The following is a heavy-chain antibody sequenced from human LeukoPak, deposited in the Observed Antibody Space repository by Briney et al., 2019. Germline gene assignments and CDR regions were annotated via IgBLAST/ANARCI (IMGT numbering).Heavy chain of an antibody. J-gene: IGHJ3*02. Sequence: PETLSLTCAVYGGSFSGYYWSWVRHPPGEGLGWSGEINHSGSTNNNTALKSRCTTTVDTPKKQCSLKLRALSVADTAVYYCAREVQLWYLAGAFDIWGQGTMVTVSS. CDR1: GGSFSGYY. CDR2: INHSGST. V-gene: IGHV4-34*04. D-gene: IGHD5-18*01. CDR3: AREVQLWYLAGAFDI.